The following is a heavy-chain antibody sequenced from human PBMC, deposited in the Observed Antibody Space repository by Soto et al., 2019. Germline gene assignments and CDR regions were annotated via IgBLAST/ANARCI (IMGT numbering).Heavy chain of an antibody. J-gene: IGHJ6*03. CDR1: GGSIRSHN. D-gene: IGHD3-3*01. CDR3: ARHLFDSWKGYPYYYDMDV. CDR2: MYYSAMT. V-gene: IGHV4-59*08. Sequence: QVQLQESGPGLVKPSETLSLTCSVPGGSIRSHNWSWIRQPPGKGLEWIGCMYYSAMTEYNPSLRSRVTISADTSNNMVSLRLTSVTAADTAFYYCARHLFDSWKGYPYYYDMDVWGKGTAVTVSS.